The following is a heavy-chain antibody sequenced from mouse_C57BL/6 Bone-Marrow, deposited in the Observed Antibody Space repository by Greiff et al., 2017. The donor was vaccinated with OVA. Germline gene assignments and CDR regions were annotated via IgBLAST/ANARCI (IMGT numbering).Heavy chain of an antibody. Sequence: QVQLQQSGAELMKPGASVKLSCKATGYTFTGYWIEWVKQRPGHGLEWIGEILPGSGSTNHNEKFKGKATFTADTSSNTAYMQLSSLTTEDSAIYYCARGSSYPFAYWGQGTLVTVSA. CDR1: GYTFTGYW. V-gene: IGHV1-9*01. D-gene: IGHD1-1*01. CDR3: ARGSSYPFAY. CDR2: ILPGSGST. J-gene: IGHJ3*01.